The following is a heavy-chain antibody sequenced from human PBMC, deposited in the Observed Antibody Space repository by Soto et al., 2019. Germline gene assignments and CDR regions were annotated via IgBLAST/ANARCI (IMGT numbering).Heavy chain of an antibody. CDR2: ITSDSSTR. J-gene: IGHJ4*02. CDR3: ARDPDGIIDFDY. Sequence: EVQLVESGGGLLQPGGSLRLSCAVSGFTFSSFGMNWDRQAPGKGLEWISYITSDSSTRHYADFVKGRFTISRDNAKSSLYLQMNSLRDEDTAVYFCARDPDGIIDFDYWGQGTQVTVSS. D-gene: IGHD3-10*01. V-gene: IGHV3-48*02. CDR1: GFTFSSFG.